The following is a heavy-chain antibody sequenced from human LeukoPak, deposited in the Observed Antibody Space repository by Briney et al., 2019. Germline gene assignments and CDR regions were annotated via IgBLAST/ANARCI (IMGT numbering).Heavy chain of an antibody. CDR2: IWFDGSNI. J-gene: IGHJ4*02. CDR3: ARDSLPMAVTGPFDH. Sequence: PGRSLRLSCAASGFNFSSYGMHWVRQAPGKGLEGVTSIWFDGSNIHYADSVKGRVIISRDNSKGALYLQMNSLRAEDTAIYYCARDSLPMAVTGPFDHWGQGALVTVSS. D-gene: IGHD6-19*01. V-gene: IGHV3-33*01. CDR1: GFNFSSYG.